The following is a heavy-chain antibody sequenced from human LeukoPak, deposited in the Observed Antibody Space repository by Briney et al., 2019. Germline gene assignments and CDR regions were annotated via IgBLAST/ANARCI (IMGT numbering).Heavy chain of an antibody. V-gene: IGHV3-23*01. CDR1: GFTFSSYA. CDR3: AKDQEYYDFWSGFRGYYYGMDV. J-gene: IGHJ6*02. D-gene: IGHD3-3*01. Sequence: PGGSLRLSCAASGFTFSSYAMSWVRQAPGKGLEWVSAISGSGGSTYYADSVKGRFTISRDNSKNTLYLQMNSLRAEDTAVYYCAKDQEYYDFWSGFRGYYYGMDVWGQGTTVTVSS. CDR2: ISGSGGST.